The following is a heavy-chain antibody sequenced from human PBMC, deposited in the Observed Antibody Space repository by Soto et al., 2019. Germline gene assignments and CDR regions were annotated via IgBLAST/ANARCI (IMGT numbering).Heavy chain of an antibody. V-gene: IGHV3-9*01. D-gene: IGHD3-10*01. CDR3: AKSEPGGSGSYIYFDY. Sequence: EVQLVESGGGLVQPGGSLRLSCAASGFTFDDYAMHWVRQAPGKGLEWVSGISWNSGSIGYADSVKGRFTNSRDNAKKGLYLQMNSLTAEDTALYYCAKSEPGGSGSYIYFDYWGQGTLVTVSS. J-gene: IGHJ4*02. CDR1: GFTFDDYA. CDR2: ISWNSGSI.